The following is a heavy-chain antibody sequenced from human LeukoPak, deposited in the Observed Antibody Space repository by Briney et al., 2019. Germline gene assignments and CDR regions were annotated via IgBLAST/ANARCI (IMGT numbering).Heavy chain of an antibody. V-gene: IGHV3-23*01. CDR2: ISGSGGST. Sequence: GGSLRLSCAASGFTFSSYAMSWVRQAPGKGLEWVSAISGSGGSTYYADSVKGRFTISRDNSKNTLYLQMNSLRAEDTAVYYCAKDGGELWFGELLSLPPYYFDYWGQGTLVIVSS. J-gene: IGHJ4*02. CDR1: GFTFSSYA. D-gene: IGHD3-10*01. CDR3: AKDGGELWFGELLSLPPYYFDY.